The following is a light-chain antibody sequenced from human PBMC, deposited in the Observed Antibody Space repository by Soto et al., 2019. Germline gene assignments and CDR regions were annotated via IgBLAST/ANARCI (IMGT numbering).Light chain of an antibody. CDR1: SSDVGGYNF. Sequence: QSALTQPASVSGSPGQSITISCTGTSSDVGGYNFVSWYQQHPGKAPKLMIYAVSNRPSGVSNRFSGSKSGNTASLTISGLQAEGEADYYCSSYASSSPVVFGGGTQLTVL. V-gene: IGLV2-14*01. J-gene: IGLJ3*02. CDR2: AVS. CDR3: SSYASSSPVV.